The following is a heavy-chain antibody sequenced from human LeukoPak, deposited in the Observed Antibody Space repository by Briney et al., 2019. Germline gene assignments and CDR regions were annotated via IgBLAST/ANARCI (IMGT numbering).Heavy chain of an antibody. CDR2: IYSGGST. J-gene: IGHJ1*01. CDR3: ARVRSPGYCSGGSCYAPAEYFQH. Sequence: PGGSLRLSCAASGFTVSSNYMSWVRQAPGKGLEWVSVIYSGGSTYYADSVKGRFTISRDNSKNTLYLQMNSLRAEDTAVYYCARVRSPGYCSGGSCYAPAEYFQHWGQGTLVTVSS. D-gene: IGHD2-15*01. CDR1: GFTVSSNY. V-gene: IGHV3-66*01.